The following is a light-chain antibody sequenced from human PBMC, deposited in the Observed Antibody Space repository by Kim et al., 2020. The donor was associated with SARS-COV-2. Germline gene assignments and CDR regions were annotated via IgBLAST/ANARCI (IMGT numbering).Light chain of an antibody. Sequence: QLVLTQAPSASGTPGQRLTISCSGSSSNIGSNSVNWYQQFPGAAPKLLIYSNTHRPSGVPDRFSGSKSGTSASLAISGLQSEDETDYYCAAWDDSLNGPVFGGGTQLTVL. CDR3: AAWDDSLNGPV. CDR1: SSNIGSNS. CDR2: SNT. V-gene: IGLV1-44*01. J-gene: IGLJ3*02.